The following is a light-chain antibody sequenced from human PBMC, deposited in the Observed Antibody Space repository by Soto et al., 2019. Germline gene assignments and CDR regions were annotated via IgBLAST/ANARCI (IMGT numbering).Light chain of an antibody. V-gene: IGKV3-20*01. CDR2: CAA. CDR3: QQYGSSAYT. Sequence: DIVLTQSPDTLPLSPGERATLSCRASQSVSSNYLAWYQQKPGQAPRLLIYCAATRATGIPDRFSGSGSGTDFTLTISRLEPEDFAVYYCQQYGSSAYTFGQGTRLEIK. J-gene: IGKJ2*01. CDR1: QSVSSNY.